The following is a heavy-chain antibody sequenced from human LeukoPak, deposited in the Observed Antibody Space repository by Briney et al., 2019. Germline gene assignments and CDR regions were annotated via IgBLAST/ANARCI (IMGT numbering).Heavy chain of an antibody. Sequence: GRSLRLSCAASGFTFSSYGMHWVRQAPGKGLEWVAVIWYDGSNKYYADSVKGRFTISRDNSKNTLYLQMNSLRAEDTVVYYCARGKVVWWLNLDYWGQGTLVTVSS. CDR1: GFTFSSYG. D-gene: IGHD2-21*01. V-gene: IGHV3-33*01. J-gene: IGHJ4*02. CDR2: IWYDGSNK. CDR3: ARGKVVWWLNLDY.